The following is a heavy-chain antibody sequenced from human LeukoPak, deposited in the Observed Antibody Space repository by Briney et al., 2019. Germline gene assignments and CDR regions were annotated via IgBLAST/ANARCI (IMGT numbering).Heavy chain of an antibody. Sequence: GGSLRLSCAASGFTFSSYGMHWVRQAPGKGLEWVAVISYDGSNKYYADSVKGRFTISRDNSKNTLYLQMNSLRAEDTAVYYCAKGSYDGGDYGPWGQGTLVTVSS. V-gene: IGHV3-30*18. J-gene: IGHJ5*02. CDR1: GFTFSSYG. CDR3: AKGSYDGGDYGP. CDR2: ISYDGSNK. D-gene: IGHD4-17*01.